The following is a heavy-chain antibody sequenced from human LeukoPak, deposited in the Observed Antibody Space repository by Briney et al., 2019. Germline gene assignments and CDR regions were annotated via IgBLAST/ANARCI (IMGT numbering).Heavy chain of an antibody. D-gene: IGHD3-10*01. Sequence: GGSLRLSCAASGFTVSSNYMSWVRQAPGKGLEWVSVIYSGGSTYYADSVKGRFTISRDNSKNTLYLQMNSLRAEDTAVYYCARVRGITMVWGVINPYYFDYWGQGTLVTVSS. CDR3: ARVRGITMVWGVINPYYFDY. V-gene: IGHV3-53*01. CDR2: IYSGGST. CDR1: GFTVSSNY. J-gene: IGHJ4*02.